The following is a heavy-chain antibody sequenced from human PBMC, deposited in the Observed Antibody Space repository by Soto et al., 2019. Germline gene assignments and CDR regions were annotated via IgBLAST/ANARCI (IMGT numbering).Heavy chain of an antibody. V-gene: IGHV3-30-3*01. CDR3: ARDDEGGSYCDLGY. CDR1: GFTFSNYI. J-gene: IGHJ4*02. D-gene: IGHD3-10*01. Sequence: QVQLVESGGGVVQPGRSLRLSCAASGFTFSNYIMHWVRQAPGKGLEWVAFILDDGNNKYYADSVKGRFTFSRDNSKNTLYLQMNSLRTEDTAVYYCARDDEGGSYCDLGYWGQGTLVTVSS. CDR2: ILDDGNNK.